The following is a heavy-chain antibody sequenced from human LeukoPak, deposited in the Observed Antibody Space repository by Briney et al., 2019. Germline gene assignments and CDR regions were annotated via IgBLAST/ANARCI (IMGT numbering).Heavy chain of an antibody. CDR2: IYHRGST. Sequence: SETLSLTCAVSGGSISSSDWWSWVRQSPGKGLEWIGEIYHRGSTNYNPSLKSRVTISVDTSKNQFSLKLSSVTAADTAVYYCATTSYYYDSPDYWGQGTLVTVSS. D-gene: IGHD3-22*01. CDR1: GGSISSSDW. CDR3: ATTSYYYDSPDY. V-gene: IGHV4-4*02. J-gene: IGHJ4*02.